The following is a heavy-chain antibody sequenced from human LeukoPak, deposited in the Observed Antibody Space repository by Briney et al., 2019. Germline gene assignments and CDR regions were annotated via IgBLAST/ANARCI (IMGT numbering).Heavy chain of an antibody. V-gene: IGHV4-61*08. CDR2: IYYSGST. CDR1: GGSISSGGYY. CDR3: ARGYYGSGSYPFDY. Sequence: PSETLSLTCTVSGGSISSGGYYWSWIRQHPGKGLEWIGYIYYSGSTNYNPSLKSRVTISVDTSKNQFSLKLSSVTAADTAVYYCARGYYGSGSYPFDYWGQGTLVTVSS. D-gene: IGHD3-10*01. J-gene: IGHJ4*02.